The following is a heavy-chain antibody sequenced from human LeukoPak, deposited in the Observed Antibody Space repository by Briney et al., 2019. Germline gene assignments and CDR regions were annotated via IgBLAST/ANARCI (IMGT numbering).Heavy chain of an antibody. CDR1: GGTFSSYA. J-gene: IGHJ5*02. D-gene: IGHD2-2*01. CDR2: IIPIFGTA. Sequence: SVKVSCKASGGTFSSYAISWVRQAPGQGLEWMGGIIPIFGTANYAQKFQGRVTITADESTSTAYMELSSLRSEDTAVYYCARARPPDIVVVGWFDPWGQGTLVTVSS. V-gene: IGHV1-69*13. CDR3: ARARPPDIVVVGWFDP.